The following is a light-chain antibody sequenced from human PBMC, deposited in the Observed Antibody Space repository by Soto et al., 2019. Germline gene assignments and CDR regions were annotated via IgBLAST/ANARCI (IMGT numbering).Light chain of an antibody. CDR3: TSYTTSSTVV. Sequence: QSALTQHASVSWSHGQSITISCTGTSSDVGGYNYVSWYQHHPGRAPKLMIYEVSNRPSGVSNRFSGSKSGNTASLTISGLQGEDEADYYCTSYTTSSTVVFGGGTKLTVL. V-gene: IGLV2-14*01. CDR1: SSDVGGYNY. J-gene: IGLJ2*01. CDR2: EVS.